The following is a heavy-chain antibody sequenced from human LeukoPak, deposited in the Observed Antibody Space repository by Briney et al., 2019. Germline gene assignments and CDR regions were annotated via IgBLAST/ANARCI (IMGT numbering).Heavy chain of an antibody. CDR1: GFTFSSYA. V-gene: IGHV3-30*02. Sequence: PGGSLRLSCAASGFTFSSYAMHWVRQAPGKGLEWVTFIRYDGSNKYCADSVKGRFTISRDNSKNTVYLQMNSLRAEDTAVYYCAKEGVICSSTTCYGYFDYWGQGTLVTVSS. CDR3: AKEGVICSSTTCYGYFDY. J-gene: IGHJ4*02. CDR2: IRYDGSNK. D-gene: IGHD2-2*01.